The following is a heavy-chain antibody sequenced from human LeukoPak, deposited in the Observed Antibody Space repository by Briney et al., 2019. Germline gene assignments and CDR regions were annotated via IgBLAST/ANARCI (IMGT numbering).Heavy chain of an antibody. CDR3: AREAYDSGSFRTDYYYMDV. D-gene: IGHD3-10*01. Sequence: ASVTVSCKASGYTFTGYYMHWVRQALGQGLEWMGWINPNSGGTNYAQKFQGRVTVTRDTSISTAYMELSRLRSDDTAVYYCAREAYDSGSFRTDYYYMDVWGKGTTVTISS. V-gene: IGHV1-2*02. J-gene: IGHJ6*03. CDR2: INPNSGGT. CDR1: GYTFTGYY.